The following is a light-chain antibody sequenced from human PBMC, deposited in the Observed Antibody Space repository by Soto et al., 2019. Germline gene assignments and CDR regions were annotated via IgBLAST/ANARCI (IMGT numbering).Light chain of an antibody. Sequence: EIVMTQSPATLSVAPGQRVTFSCRASQGVSSKLAWYQHKPGQAPRLLISGASTGATGIPARFSGSGSGTEFTLTISSLQSEDCAVYYCQQYYTWPITFGGGTKVDIK. CDR2: GAS. J-gene: IGKJ4*01. V-gene: IGKV3-15*01. CDR1: QGVSSK. CDR3: QQYYTWPIT.